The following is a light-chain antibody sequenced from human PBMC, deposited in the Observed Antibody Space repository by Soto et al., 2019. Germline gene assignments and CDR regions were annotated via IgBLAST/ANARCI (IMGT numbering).Light chain of an antibody. J-gene: IGLJ3*02. V-gene: IGLV2-14*01. CDR2: EVN. Sequence: QSALTQPASVSGSPGQSITISCTGNSSDVGGYNFVSWYQQHPGKAPRLMIFEVNNRPSGVSDRFSGSKSGNTASLTISGLQAEDEADYYCSSYTFSSTLVVFGGRTKLTVL. CDR3: SSYTFSSTLVV. CDR1: SSDVGGYNF.